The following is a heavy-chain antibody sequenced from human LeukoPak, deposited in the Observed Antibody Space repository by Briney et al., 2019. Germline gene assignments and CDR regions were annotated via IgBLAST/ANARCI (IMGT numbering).Heavy chain of an antibody. J-gene: IGHJ4*02. CDR1: GGTFSRYA. V-gene: IGHV1-69*04. D-gene: IGHD5-12*01. Sequence: GASVKVSCKASGGTFSRYAISWVRQAPGQGLEWMGRIIPILGIANYAQKFQGGVTITADKSTSTAYMELSSLRSEDTAVYYCARENSGYVKDSWGQGTLVTVSS. CDR2: IIPILGIA. CDR3: ARENSGYVKDS.